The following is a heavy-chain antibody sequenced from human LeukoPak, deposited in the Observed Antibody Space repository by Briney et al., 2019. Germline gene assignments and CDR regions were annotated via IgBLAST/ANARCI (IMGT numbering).Heavy chain of an antibody. V-gene: IGHV3-53*01. CDR1: GFTVSSNS. D-gene: IGHD4-17*01. CDR3: ARRAGEYSHPYDY. Sequence: AGSLRLSCTVPGFTVSSNSMSWVRQAPGKGLEWVSFIYSGGNTHYSDSVKGRFTISRDNSKNTLYLQMNSLRAEDTAVYYCARRAGEYSHPYDYWGQGTLVTVSS. CDR2: IYSGGNT. J-gene: IGHJ4*02.